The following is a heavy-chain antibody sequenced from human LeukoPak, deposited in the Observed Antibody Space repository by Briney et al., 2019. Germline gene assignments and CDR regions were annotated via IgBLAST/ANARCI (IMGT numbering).Heavy chain of an antibody. CDR1: GYSFTSYW. D-gene: IGHD2-15*01. CDR3: AGMREEDFEEYYFDT. Sequence: GESLKISCKGSGYSFTSYWIGWVRQMPGKGLDWMGIIFPGDSDARYSPSFEGQVTMSADKSISTAFLMWSSLRATDTAMYYCAGMREEDFEEYYFDTWGQGTLVAVSS. J-gene: IGHJ4*02. V-gene: IGHV5-51*01. CDR2: IFPGDSDA.